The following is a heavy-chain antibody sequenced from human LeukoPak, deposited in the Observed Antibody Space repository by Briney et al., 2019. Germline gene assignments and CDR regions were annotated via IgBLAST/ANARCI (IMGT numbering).Heavy chain of an antibody. D-gene: IGHD3-10*01. CDR2: IYYNGST. V-gene: IGHV4-59*01. Sequence: SETLSLTCAVYGGSFSGYYWSWIRQPPGKGLEWVGYIYYNGSTNYNPSLKSRVTISVDTSKNQFSLKLSSVTAADTAVYYCARTAPWYYYGRRYNWFDPWGQGTLVTVSS. J-gene: IGHJ5*02. CDR1: GGSFSGYY. CDR3: ARTAPWYYYGRRYNWFDP.